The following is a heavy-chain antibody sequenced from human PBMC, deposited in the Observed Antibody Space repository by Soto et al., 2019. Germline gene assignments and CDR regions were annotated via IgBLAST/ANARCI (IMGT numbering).Heavy chain of an antibody. D-gene: IGHD6-6*01. J-gene: IGHJ4*02. CDR2: MHDSGST. V-gene: IGHV4-59*01. CDR3: AAPPRY. CDR1: GASISSYY. Sequence: QVQLQESGPGLVKPSETLSLTCTVSGASISSYYWNWIRHSPGKGLEWIGYMHDSGSTSYNPSLKSRVTISVDTSRNQLSLKLTSVTAADTAVYYCAAPPRYWGQGILVTVSS.